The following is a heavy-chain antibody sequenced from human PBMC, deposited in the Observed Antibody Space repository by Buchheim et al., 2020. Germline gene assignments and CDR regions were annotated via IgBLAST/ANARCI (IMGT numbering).Heavy chain of an antibody. Sequence: EVQLVESGGGLVKPGGSLRLSCAASGFTFSNAWMSWVRQAPGKGLEWVGRIKSKTDVGTTDYAAPVKGRFTISRDDSKNTLYLQMNSLRTEDTAVYYCTTGVLLCLNWGQGTL. CDR3: TTGVLLCLN. V-gene: IGHV3-15*01. J-gene: IGHJ1*01. CDR1: GFTFSNAW. D-gene: IGHD3-10*01. CDR2: IKSKTDVGTT.